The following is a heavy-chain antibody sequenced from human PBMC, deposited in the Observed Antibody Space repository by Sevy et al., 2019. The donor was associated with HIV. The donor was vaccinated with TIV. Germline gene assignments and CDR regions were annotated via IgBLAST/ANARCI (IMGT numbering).Heavy chain of an antibody. J-gene: IGHJ6*02. Sequence: GGSLRLSCAASGFTLRSYWMHWVRQAPGEGLVWVSRSNTDGSDTSYADSVRGRFTISRDNAKNTLYLQMNSLRAEDTAVYYCTRDRLLSGMDVWGQGTTVTVSS. CDR2: SNTDGSDT. CDR3: TRDRLLSGMDV. D-gene: IGHD2-15*01. CDR1: GFTLRSYW. V-gene: IGHV3-74*01.